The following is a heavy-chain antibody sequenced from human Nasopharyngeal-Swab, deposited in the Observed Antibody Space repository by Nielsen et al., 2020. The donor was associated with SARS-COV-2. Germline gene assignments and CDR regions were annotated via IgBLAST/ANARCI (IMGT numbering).Heavy chain of an antibody. D-gene: IGHD5-18*01. CDR3: ARDRGRGYSYGSFHY. V-gene: IGHV4-39*07. CDR2: IYYSGST. Sequence: WIRQPPGKRLEWIGSIYYSGSTYYNPSLKNRVTISVDTSKNQFSLKLSSVTAADTAVYYCARDRGRGYSYGSFHYWGQGTLVTVSS. J-gene: IGHJ4*02.